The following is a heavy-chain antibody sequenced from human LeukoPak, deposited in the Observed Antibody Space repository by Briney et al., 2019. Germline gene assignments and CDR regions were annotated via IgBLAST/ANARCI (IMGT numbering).Heavy chain of an antibody. CDR1: GFTFSSYG. J-gene: IGHJ4*02. CDR2: IWYDGSNK. Sequence: GGSLRLSCAASGFTFSSYGMLWVRQAPGKGLEWVAVIWYDGSNKYYADSVKGRFTISRDNSKNTLYLQMNSLRAEDTAVYYCARGYYGDYVVYYLDYWGQGTLVTVSS. CDR3: ARGYYGDYVVYYLDY. D-gene: IGHD4-17*01. V-gene: IGHV3-33*08.